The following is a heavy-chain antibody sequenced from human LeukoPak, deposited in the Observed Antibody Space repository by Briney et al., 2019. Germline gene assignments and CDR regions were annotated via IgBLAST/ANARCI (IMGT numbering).Heavy chain of an antibody. D-gene: IGHD6-19*01. CDR2: IYYSGST. CDR1: GGSISSYY. J-gene: IGHJ4*02. Sequence: SETLSLTCTVSGGSISSYYWSLIRQPPGKGLEWIGYIYYSGSTNYNPSLKSRVTISVDTSKNQFSLKLSSVTAADTAVYYCARRTSSGWYLFDYWGQGTLVTVSS. CDR3: ARRTSSGWYLFDY. V-gene: IGHV4-59*08.